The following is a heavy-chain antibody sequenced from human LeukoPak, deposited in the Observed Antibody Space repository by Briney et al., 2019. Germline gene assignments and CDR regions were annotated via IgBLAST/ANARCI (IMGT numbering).Heavy chain of an antibody. CDR1: GGSFIGHY. J-gene: IGHJ5*02. CDR3: AGFAGGGNWFGG. CDR2: INHSGGT. Sequence: SETLSLTCAVYGGSFIGHYWTWLRQPPGKGLEWIGEINHSGGTNYNPSLKVRVTISVNTSKYQYSLRLSSVTAADTAVTYCAGFAGGGNWFGGWGPGTMVSVSS. V-gene: IGHV4-34*01. D-gene: IGHD1-1*01.